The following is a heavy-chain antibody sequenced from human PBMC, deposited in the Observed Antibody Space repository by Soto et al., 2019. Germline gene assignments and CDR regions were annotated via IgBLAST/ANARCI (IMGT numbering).Heavy chain of an antibody. J-gene: IGHJ4*02. V-gene: IGHV4-59*01. CDR2: IYYSGST. D-gene: IGHD3-22*01. CDR3: AGRYSSGYYY. Sequence: TSETLSLTCTVSGGSISSYYWSWIRQPPGKGLEWIGYIYYSGSTNYNPSLKSRVTISVDTSKNQFSLKLSSVTAADTAVYYCAGRYSSGYYYWGQGTLVTV. CDR1: GGSISSYY.